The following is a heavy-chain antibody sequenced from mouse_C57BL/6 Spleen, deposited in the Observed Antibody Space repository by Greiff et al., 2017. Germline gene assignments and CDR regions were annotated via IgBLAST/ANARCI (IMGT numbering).Heavy chain of an antibody. CDR1: GYTFTDYE. Sequence: VQLQQSGAELVRPGASVTLSCKASGYTFTDYEMHWVKQTPVHGLEWIGAIDPETGGTAYNQKFKGKAILTADKSSSTAYMDLRSLTSEDSAVYYCTRHYGSSYGGDYAMDYWGQGTSVTVSS. CDR3: TRHYGSSYGGDYAMDY. J-gene: IGHJ4*01. V-gene: IGHV1-15*01. D-gene: IGHD1-1*01. CDR2: IDPETGGT.